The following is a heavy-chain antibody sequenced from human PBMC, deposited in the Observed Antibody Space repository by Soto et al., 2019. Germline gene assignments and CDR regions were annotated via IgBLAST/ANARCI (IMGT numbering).Heavy chain of an antibody. J-gene: IGHJ6*02. Sequence: GGSLRLSCAASGFTFSSYTMNWVRQAPGKGLEWVSSISSSSSYVYYADSVKGRFTISRDNAKNSLYLQMNSLRAEDTAVYYCARSYDSSGYYFLYGMDVWGQGTTVTVSS. CDR3: ARSYDSSGYYFLYGMDV. V-gene: IGHV3-21*01. CDR1: GFTFSSYT. CDR2: ISSSSSYV. D-gene: IGHD3-22*01.